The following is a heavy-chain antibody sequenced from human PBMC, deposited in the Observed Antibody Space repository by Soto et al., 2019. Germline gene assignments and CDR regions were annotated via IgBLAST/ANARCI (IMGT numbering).Heavy chain of an antibody. V-gene: IGHV3-23*01. D-gene: IGHD7-27*01. CDR2: ISPGGTET. Sequence: GGSLRLSCAASGFTFNSYAMSWVRQAPGKGLEWVSSISPGGTETFYADSVKGRFTISRDNSKNTLYLQMNSLSAEDTAVYYCAKSNGAGVTRYSYYTMDVWGQGTTVTVSS. J-gene: IGHJ6*02. CDR1: GFTFNSYA. CDR3: AKSNGAGVTRYSYYTMDV.